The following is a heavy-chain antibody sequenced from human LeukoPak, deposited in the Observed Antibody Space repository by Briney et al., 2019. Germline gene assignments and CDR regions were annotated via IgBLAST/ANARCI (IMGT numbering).Heavy chain of an antibody. Sequence: GGSLRLSCAASGFTFSSYAMHWVRQAPGKGLEYVSAISSNGGSTYYANSVKGRFTISRDNSKNTLYLRMGSLRAEDMAVYYCARSGSLDYWGQGTLVTVSS. V-gene: IGHV3-64*01. J-gene: IGHJ4*02. CDR2: ISSNGGST. D-gene: IGHD2-15*01. CDR1: GFTFSSYA. CDR3: ARSGSLDY.